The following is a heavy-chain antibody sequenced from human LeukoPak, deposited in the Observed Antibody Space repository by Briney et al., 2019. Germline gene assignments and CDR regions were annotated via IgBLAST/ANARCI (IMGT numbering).Heavy chain of an antibody. D-gene: IGHD6-19*01. CDR2: IYNIGTT. Sequence: SGTLSLTCTVSGGSISSQFWSWIRQPPGKGLEWIGNIYNIGTTNYNPSLESRVTISVDTSKNQLSLQLTSVTAADTAVYYCTKATQWLAFDYWGRGTLVTVSS. J-gene: IGHJ4*02. CDR1: GGSISSQF. V-gene: IGHV4-59*11. CDR3: TKATQWLAFDY.